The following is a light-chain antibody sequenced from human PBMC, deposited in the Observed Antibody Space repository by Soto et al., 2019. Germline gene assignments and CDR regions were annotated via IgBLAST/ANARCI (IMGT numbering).Light chain of an antibody. V-gene: IGKV3-15*01. Sequence: EIVMTQSPATLSVSPGERATLSCRASQSVSSNLAWYHQKPGQPPRLLIYDASTRATGLPARLSGSGSVTEFTLTISSLQSEDFGVYFCQQYNDWLSFGGGTKVDIK. CDR3: QQYNDWLS. CDR1: QSVSSN. J-gene: IGKJ4*01. CDR2: DAS.